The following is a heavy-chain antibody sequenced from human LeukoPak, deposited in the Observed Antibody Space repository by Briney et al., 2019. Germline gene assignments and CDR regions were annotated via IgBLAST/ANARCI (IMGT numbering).Heavy chain of an antibody. V-gene: IGHV3-7*01. CDR3: ARHSRGSQIDD. D-gene: IGHD2-15*01. J-gene: IGHJ4*02. CDR2: IRQDGSDK. CDR1: GFTFNSYW. Sequence: TGGSLRLSCAASGFTFNSYWMSWVRQAPEKGPEWLANIRQDGSDKQYVDSVKGRFTISRDNAKNSLYLQMNSLRDEETAVYYCARHSRGSQIDDWGQGPLVPVSS.